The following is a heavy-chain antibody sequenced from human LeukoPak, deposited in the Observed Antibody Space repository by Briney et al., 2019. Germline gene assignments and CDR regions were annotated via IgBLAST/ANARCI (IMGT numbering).Heavy chain of an antibody. J-gene: IGHJ4*02. V-gene: IGHV1-69*04. CDR1: GGTFSSYA. CDR2: IIPILGIA. CDR3: ARDLKGMATTTGPDY. Sequence: SVKVSCKASGGTFSSYAISWVRQPPAQGLEWMGRIIPILGIANYAQKFQGRVTITADKSTSTAYMELSSLRSEDTAVYYCARDLKGMATTTGPDYWGQGALVTVSP. D-gene: IGHD5-24*01.